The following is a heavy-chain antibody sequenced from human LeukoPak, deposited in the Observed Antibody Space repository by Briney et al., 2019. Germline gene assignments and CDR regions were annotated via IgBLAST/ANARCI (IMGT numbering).Heavy chain of an antibody. J-gene: IGHJ6*03. D-gene: IGHD6-6*01. CDR3: AKDKAPYSSSSYYYRDV. CDR2: IRYDGSNK. Sequence: PGGSLRLPCAASGFTFSSYGMHWVRQAPGKGLEWVEFIRYDGSNKYYADSVKGRFPLSRDNPKNTLYLQMKSLRAEDTAVYYCAKDKAPYSSSSYYYRDVWGKGTTVTASS. V-gene: IGHV3-30*02. CDR1: GFTFSSYG.